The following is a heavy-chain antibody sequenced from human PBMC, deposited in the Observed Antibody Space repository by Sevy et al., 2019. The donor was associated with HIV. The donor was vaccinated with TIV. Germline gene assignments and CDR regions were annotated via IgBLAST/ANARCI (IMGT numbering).Heavy chain of an antibody. Sequence: GGCLRLSCAASGFTFSSYAMSWVRQAPGKGLEWVSAISGRGGSTYYADSVKGRFTISRDNSKNTLYLQMNSLRAEDAAVNYCAKTHYYDSSPDAFDIWGQGTMVTVSS. D-gene: IGHD3-22*01. CDR2: ISGRGGST. CDR3: AKTHYYDSSPDAFDI. V-gene: IGHV3-23*01. J-gene: IGHJ3*02. CDR1: GFTFSSYA.